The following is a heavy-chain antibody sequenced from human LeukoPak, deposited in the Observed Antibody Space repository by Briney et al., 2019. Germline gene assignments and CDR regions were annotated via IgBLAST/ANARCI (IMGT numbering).Heavy chain of an antibody. D-gene: IGHD4-17*01. Sequence: GGSLRLSCAASGFTVSSNDMSWVRQAPGKGLECISVIYSGGSTDYADSVKGRLTISRDNSKNTLYLQMNSLRAEDTAVYYCARVVDHDYGDYYLDYWGQGTLVTVSS. V-gene: IGHV3-53*01. CDR2: IYSGGST. CDR1: GFTVSSND. J-gene: IGHJ4*02. CDR3: ARVVDHDYGDYYLDY.